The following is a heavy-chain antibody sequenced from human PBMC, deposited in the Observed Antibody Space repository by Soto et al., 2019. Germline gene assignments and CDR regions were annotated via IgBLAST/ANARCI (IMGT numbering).Heavy chain of an antibody. CDR1: GFTFSTYS. J-gene: IGHJ4*02. V-gene: IGHV3-23*01. CDR3: AKGVGTTSD. CDR2: INESGGRT. Sequence: EVQLLESGGGLVQPGGSLRLSCAASGFTFSTYSMTWVRQAPGKGLEWVSSINESGGRTHYADSVKGRFTISRDNSKNTVYLQMSSLKFEDTAIYYCAKGVGTTSDWGQGTLVTVSS. D-gene: IGHD1-7*01.